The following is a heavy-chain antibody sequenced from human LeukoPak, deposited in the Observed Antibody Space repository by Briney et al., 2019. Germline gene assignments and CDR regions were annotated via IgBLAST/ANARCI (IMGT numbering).Heavy chain of an antibody. J-gene: IGHJ4*02. D-gene: IGHD3-22*01. CDR3: ASRSGYYPVREFDY. Sequence: SETLSLTCAVYGGSFSGYYWSWIRQPPGKGLEWSGEINHSGSTNYNPSLKSRVTISVDTSKNQFSLKLSSVTAADTAVYYCASRSGYYPVREFDYWGQGTLVTVSS. V-gene: IGHV4-34*01. CDR1: GGSFSGYY. CDR2: INHSGST.